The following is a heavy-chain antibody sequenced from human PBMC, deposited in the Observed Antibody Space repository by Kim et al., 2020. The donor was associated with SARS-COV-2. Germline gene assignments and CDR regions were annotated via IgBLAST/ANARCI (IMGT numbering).Heavy chain of an antibody. J-gene: IGHJ5*02. CDR1: GGSISSSSYY. CDR3: ARGGCSSWYLCWFDP. Sequence: SETLSLTCTVSGGSISSSSYYWGWIRQPPGKGLEWIGSIYYSGSTYYNPSLKSRVTISVDTSKNQFSLKLSSVTAADTAVYYCARGGCSSWYLCWFDPWGQGTLVTVSS. V-gene: IGHV4-39*07. CDR2: IYYSGST. D-gene: IGHD6-13*01.